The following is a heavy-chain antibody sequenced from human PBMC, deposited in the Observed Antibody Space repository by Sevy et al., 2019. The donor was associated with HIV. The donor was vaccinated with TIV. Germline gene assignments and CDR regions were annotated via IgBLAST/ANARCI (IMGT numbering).Heavy chain of an antibody. CDR2: INYSGDVI. Sequence: GGSLRLSCAASVFTFSDYWMTWVRQAPGKGLESISCINYSGDVIHYTDSVKGRFTISRDNAKKSLSLEMNSLRADDTAIYYCARIPSPQLGGYFGMDVWGRGTTVTVSS. CDR3: ARIPSPQLGGYFGMDV. J-gene: IGHJ6*02. D-gene: IGHD3-10*01. CDR1: VFTFSDYW. V-gene: IGHV3-11*01.